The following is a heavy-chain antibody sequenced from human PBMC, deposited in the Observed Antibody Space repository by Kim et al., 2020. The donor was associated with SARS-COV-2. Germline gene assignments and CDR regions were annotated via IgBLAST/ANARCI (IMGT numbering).Heavy chain of an antibody. CDR2: ISSSGRST. D-gene: IGHD2-15*01. V-gene: IGHV3-23*01. CDR1: GFNFRNYA. CDR3: ARALRECSGGSCFFKWFDP. Sequence: GGSLRLSCAASGFNFRNYAMSWVRQVPGKGLEWVLGISSSGRSTYYADSVKGRFTISRDNSNSTLYVQMDSLRVEDTAVYYCARALRECSGGSCFFKWFDPGGQGTLVTVSS. J-gene: IGHJ5*02.